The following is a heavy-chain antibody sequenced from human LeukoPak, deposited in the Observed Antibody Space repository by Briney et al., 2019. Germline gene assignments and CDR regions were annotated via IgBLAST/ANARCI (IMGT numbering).Heavy chain of an antibody. CDR3: ARARSSSEDDAFDI. CDR2: IIPIFGTA. V-gene: IGHV1-69*13. D-gene: IGHD6-6*01. J-gene: IGHJ3*02. Sequence: GASVKVSCKASGGTFSSYAISWVRQAPGQGLEWMGGIIPIFGTANYAQKFQGRVTITADESTSTAYMELSSLRSEDTAVYYCARARSSSEDDAFDIWGQGTMVTVSS. CDR1: GGTFSSYA.